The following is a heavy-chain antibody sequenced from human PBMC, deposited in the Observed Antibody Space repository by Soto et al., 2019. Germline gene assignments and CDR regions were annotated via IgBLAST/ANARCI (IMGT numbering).Heavy chain of an antibody. CDR2: ISAYNGNT. J-gene: IGHJ3*02. V-gene: IGHV1-18*01. Sequence: ASVKVSCKASGYTFTSYGISWVRQAPGQGLEWMGWISAYNGNTNYAQKLQGRVTMTTDTSTSTAYMELRSLRSDDTAVYYCARDVVDCTNGVCYNDAFDIWGQGTMVTVSS. D-gene: IGHD2-8*01. CDR1: GYTFTSYG. CDR3: ARDVVDCTNGVCYNDAFDI.